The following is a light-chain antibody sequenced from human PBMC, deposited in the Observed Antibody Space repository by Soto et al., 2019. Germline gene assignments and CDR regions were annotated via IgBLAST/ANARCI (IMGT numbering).Light chain of an antibody. Sequence: QSALTQPASVSGSPGQSITISCTGTSSDVGGYNYVSWYQQHPGKPPKLMIYEDSNRPTGVSNRFCGSKSGNTASLTISGLQAEDEADYFCSSYGSTSTRYVFGTGTKLTVL. CDR3: SSYGSTSTRYV. CDR1: SSDVGGYNY. CDR2: EDS. J-gene: IGLJ1*01. V-gene: IGLV2-14*01.